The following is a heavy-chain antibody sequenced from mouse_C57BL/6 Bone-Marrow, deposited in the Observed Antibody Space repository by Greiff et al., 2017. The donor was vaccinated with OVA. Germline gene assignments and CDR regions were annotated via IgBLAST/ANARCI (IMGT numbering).Heavy chain of an antibody. CDR3: ARNEDSSGYVLYYYAMDY. V-gene: IGHV2-9-1*01. Sequence: VQRVESGPGLVAPSQSLSITCTVSGFSLTSYAISWVRQPPGKGLEWLGVIWTGGGTNYNSALKSRLSISKDNSKSQVFLKMNSLQTDDTARYYCARNEDSSGYVLYYYAMDYWGQGTSVTVSS. CDR1: GFSLTSYA. D-gene: IGHD3-2*02. J-gene: IGHJ4*01. CDR2: IWTGGGT.